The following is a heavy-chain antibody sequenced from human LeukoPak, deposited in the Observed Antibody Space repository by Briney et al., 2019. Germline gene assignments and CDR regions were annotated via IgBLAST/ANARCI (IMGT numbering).Heavy chain of an antibody. J-gene: IGHJ4*02. CDR3: ARAIVASNLDY. D-gene: IGHD5-12*01. CDR1: GFTFSDYY. Sequence: GGSLRLSCAASGFTFSDYYMSWIREAPGKGLEWVSYISSSGSTIYYADPVKGRFTISRDNAKNSLYLQMNSLRADDTAVYYCARAIVASNLDYWGQGTLVTVSS. CDR2: ISSSGSTI. V-gene: IGHV3-11*01.